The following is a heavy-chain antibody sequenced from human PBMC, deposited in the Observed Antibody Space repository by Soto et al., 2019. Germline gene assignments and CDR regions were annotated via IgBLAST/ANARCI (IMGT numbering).Heavy chain of an antibody. V-gene: IGHV3-30*18. CDR1: GFTFSSYG. J-gene: IGHJ6*02. D-gene: IGHD3-10*01. Sequence: QVQLVESGGGVVQPGRSLRLSCAASGFTFSSYGMHWVRQAPGKGLEWVAVISYDGSNKYYADSVKGRFTISRDNSKNTLYLQMNSLRAEDTAVYYCAKDTLLWVGELLVNYGMDVWGQGTTVTVSS. CDR2: ISYDGSNK. CDR3: AKDTLLWVGELLVNYGMDV.